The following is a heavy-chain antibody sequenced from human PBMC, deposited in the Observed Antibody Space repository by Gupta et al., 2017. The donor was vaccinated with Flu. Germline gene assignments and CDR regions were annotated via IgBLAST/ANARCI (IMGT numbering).Heavy chain of an antibody. V-gene: IGHV1-46*01. CDR3: ARGYSGSSYYFIN. CDR1: GYTFTNSY. D-gene: IGHD1-26*01. CDR2: INPSSGSP. J-gene: IGHJ4*02. Sequence: QVQLMQSGAEVKKPGASVKVSCKASGYTFTNSYIHWVRQAPGQGLEWMGIINPSSGSPNYAQKFQDRLTMTRDTSTSTVYMELSSLSFEDTAVYYCARGYSGSSYYFINWGQGTLVTVSS.